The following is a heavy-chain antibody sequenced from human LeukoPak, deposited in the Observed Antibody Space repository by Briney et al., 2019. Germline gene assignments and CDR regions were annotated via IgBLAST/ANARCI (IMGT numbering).Heavy chain of an antibody. V-gene: IGHV3-30*02. CDR1: GFTFSSYG. D-gene: IGHD3-10*01. CDR2: IRYDGSNK. J-gene: IGHJ4*02. CDR3: AKDPRITMVRGVIH. Sequence: GGSLRLSCAASGFTFSSYGMHWVRQAPGKGLEWVAFIRYDGSNKYYADSVKGRFTISRDNSKNTLYLQMNSLRAEDTAVYYCAKDPRITMVRGVIHWGQGTLVTVSS.